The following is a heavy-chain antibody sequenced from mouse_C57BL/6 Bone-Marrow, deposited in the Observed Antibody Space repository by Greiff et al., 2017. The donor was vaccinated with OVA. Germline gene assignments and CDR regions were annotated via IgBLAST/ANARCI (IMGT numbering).Heavy chain of an antibody. V-gene: IGHV1-26*01. CDR1: GYTFTDYY. D-gene: IGHD2-4*01. Sequence: EVQLQQSGPELVKPGASVKISCKASGYTFTDYYMNWVKQSHGKSLEWIGDINPNNGGTSYNQKFKGKATLTVDKSSSTAYMELRSLTSEDSAVYYCAREGYDYDDYYAMDYWGQGTSVTVSS. J-gene: IGHJ4*01. CDR2: INPNNGGT. CDR3: AREGYDYDDYYAMDY.